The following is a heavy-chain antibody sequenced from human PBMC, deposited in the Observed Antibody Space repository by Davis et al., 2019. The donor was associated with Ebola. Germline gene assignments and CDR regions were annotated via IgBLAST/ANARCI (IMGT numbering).Heavy chain of an antibody. CDR2: IYYSGST. D-gene: IGHD2-2*02. Sequence: SETLSLTCTVSGGSISSYYWSWIRQPPGKGLEWIGYIYYSGSTYYNPSLKSRVTISVDTSKNQFSLKLSSVTAADTAVYYCARGRGFVVVPAAIRYYYYMDVWGKGTTVTVSS. V-gene: IGHV4-59*12. CDR1: GGSISSYY. CDR3: ARGRGFVVVPAAIRYYYYMDV. J-gene: IGHJ6*03.